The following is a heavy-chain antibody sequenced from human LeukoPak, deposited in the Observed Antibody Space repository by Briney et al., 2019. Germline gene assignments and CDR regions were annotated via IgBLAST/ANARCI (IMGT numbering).Heavy chain of an antibody. V-gene: IGHV1-2*02. J-gene: IGHJ4*02. CDR2: INPNSGGT. D-gene: IGHD1-7*01. Sequence: ASVKDSCKASGYTFTGYYMHWVRQAPGQGLEWMGWINPNSGGTNYAQKFQGRVTMTRDTSISTAYMELSRLRSDDTAVYYCARGVKTGTTQSTWWGQGTLVTVSS. CDR1: GYTFTGYY. CDR3: ARGVKTGTTQSTW.